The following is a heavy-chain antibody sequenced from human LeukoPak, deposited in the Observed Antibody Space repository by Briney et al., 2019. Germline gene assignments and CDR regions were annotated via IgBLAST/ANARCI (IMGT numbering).Heavy chain of an antibody. CDR2: IKSKTDGGTT. CDR1: GFTFSNAW. Sequence: GGSLRLSCAASGFTFSNAWMSWLRQAPGKGLEWVGRIKSKTDGGTTDYAAPVKGRFTISRDDSKNTLYLQMNSLKTEDTAVYYCTTEGYYYDSSGYSLGDYWGQGTLVTVSS. J-gene: IGHJ4*02. V-gene: IGHV3-15*01. CDR3: TTEGYYYDSSGYSLGDY. D-gene: IGHD3-22*01.